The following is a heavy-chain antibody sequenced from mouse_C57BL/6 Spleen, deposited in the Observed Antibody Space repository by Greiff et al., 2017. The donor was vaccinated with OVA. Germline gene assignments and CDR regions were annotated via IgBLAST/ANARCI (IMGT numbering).Heavy chain of an antibody. J-gene: IGHJ1*03. D-gene: IGHD4-1*01. CDR3: ARGGAGRFDV. Sequence: QVQLQQPGAELVKPGASVKMSCKASGYTFTSYWITWVKQRPGHGLEWIGDIYPGSGSTNYNEKFKSKATLTVDTSSSTAYMQLSSLTSEDSAVYYCARGGAGRFDVWGTGTTVTVSS. CDR1: GYTFTSYW. CDR2: IYPGSGST. V-gene: IGHV1-55*01.